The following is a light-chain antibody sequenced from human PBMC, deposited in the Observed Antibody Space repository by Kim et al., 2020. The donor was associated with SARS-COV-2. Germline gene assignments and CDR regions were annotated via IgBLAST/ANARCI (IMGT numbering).Light chain of an antibody. CDR2: DTT. Sequence: PGRTVILPGGSRTETVTSSHFPFWFQQKPGQAPRTLIYDTTNKYSWTPARLSGSLLGGKAALTLSGAQPEDEAEYYCLLSYGDVRVFGGGTQLTVL. CDR3: LLSYGDVRV. J-gene: IGLJ3*02. V-gene: IGLV7-46*01. CDR1: TETVTSSHF.